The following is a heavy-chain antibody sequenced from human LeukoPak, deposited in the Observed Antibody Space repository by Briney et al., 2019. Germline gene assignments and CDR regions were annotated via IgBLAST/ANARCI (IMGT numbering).Heavy chain of an antibody. CDR3: AREREGPYGYLDY. CDR2: IYYSGST. D-gene: IGHD4-17*01. J-gene: IGHJ4*02. CDR1: GGSISSYY. V-gene: IGHV4-59*01. Sequence: SETLSLTCIVSGGSISSYYWSWIRQPPGKGLEWIGYIYYSGSTNYNPSLKSRVTISVDTSKNQFSLKLSSVTAADTAVYYCAREREGPYGYLDYWGQGTLVTVSS.